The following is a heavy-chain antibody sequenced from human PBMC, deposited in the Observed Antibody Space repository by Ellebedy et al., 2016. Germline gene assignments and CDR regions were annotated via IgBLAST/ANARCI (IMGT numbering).Heavy chain of an antibody. CDR2: IYLSGGT. CDR3: ARGGSREIRHTRASLACRTASCNYFDP. D-gene: IGHD1-1*01. Sequence: SETLSLTXAVYGESFSGNLWSWIRQAPGKGLEWIGEIYLSGGTNYNPSLKSRVAISLDTSKNQYSLKLNSVTAADTAIYYCARGGSREIRHTRASLACRTASCNYFDPWGQGTLVSVSS. V-gene: IGHV4-34*01. J-gene: IGHJ5*02. CDR1: GESFSGNL.